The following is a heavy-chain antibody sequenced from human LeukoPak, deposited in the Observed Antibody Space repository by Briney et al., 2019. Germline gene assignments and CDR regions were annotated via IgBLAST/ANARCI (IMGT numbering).Heavy chain of an antibody. CDR2: ISGSGSTI. CDR1: GFTFSDYY. D-gene: IGHD3-10*01. CDR3: ARHGYGSRSYFGPLGY. V-gene: IGHV3-11*01. J-gene: IGHJ4*02. Sequence: AGTLRLSCAASGFTFSDYYMSWIPQAPGKGLEGVSYISGSGSTIYYADSVKGRFTISRDNAKNSLYLQMNSLRAEDTAVYYCARHGYGSRSYFGPLGYWGQGTLVTVSS.